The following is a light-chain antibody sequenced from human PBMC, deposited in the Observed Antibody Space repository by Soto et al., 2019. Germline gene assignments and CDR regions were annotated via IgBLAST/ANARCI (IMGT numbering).Light chain of an antibody. CDR3: QQYGSSTTT. CDR1: QSVSRSY. J-gene: IGKJ1*01. V-gene: IGKV3-20*01. CDR2: GAS. Sequence: EIVLTQSPGTLSLSPGERATLSCRASQSVSRSYLAWYQQKPGQAPRXXIYGASSRETGIPDRFSGSGSGTEFTLTISRLEPEDFAVYVCQQYGSSTTTFGQGTKVDIK.